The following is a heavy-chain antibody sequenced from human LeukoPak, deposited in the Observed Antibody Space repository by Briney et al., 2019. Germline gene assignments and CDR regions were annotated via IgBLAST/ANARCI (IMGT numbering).Heavy chain of an antibody. J-gene: IGHJ4*02. CDR1: GFTFSSYT. CDR2: ITNNGGST. V-gene: IGHV3-64*01. CDR3: ARRGAVSGGSDY. D-gene: IGHD3-16*01. Sequence: GGSLRLSCAASGFTFSSYTMHWVRQAPGKGLEYVSAITNNGGSTYYAHSVKGRFTISRDNSKNTLYLQMGSLRAEDMAVYYCARRGAVSGGSDYWGQGTLVTVSS.